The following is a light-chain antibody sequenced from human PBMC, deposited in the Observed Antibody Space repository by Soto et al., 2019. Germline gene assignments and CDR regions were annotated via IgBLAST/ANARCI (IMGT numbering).Light chain of an antibody. J-gene: IGLJ2*01. CDR3: SSYAGSMNLI. V-gene: IGLV2-8*01. CDR1: SSDVGGHNH. Sequence: QSVLTQPPSASGSPGQSVTISCTGSSSDVGGHNHVSWYQPHPGKAPKLMIYAVSKRPSGVPDRFSGSKSVNTASLTVSGLQAEDEADYYCSSYAGSMNLIFGGGTKLTVL. CDR2: AVS.